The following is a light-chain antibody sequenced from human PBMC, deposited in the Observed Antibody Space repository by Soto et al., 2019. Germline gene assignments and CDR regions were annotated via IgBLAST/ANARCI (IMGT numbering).Light chain of an antibody. CDR1: QSVSSY. V-gene: IGKV3-11*01. CDR3: QQSSNWWT. CDR2: DAS. Sequence: EIVWTQSPATLSLSPGERATLSCRAIQSVSSYLAWYQQKPGQAPRLLIYDASNRATGIPARFSGSGSGTDLTLTISSLEPKDFAVYYCQQSSNWWTFGQGTKVEIK. J-gene: IGKJ1*01.